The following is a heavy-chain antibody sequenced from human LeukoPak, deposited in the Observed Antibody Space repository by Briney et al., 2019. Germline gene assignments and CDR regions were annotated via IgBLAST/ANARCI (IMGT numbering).Heavy chain of an antibody. CDR2: INPNSGGT. D-gene: IGHD3-3*01. J-gene: IGHJ4*02. CDR3: ARRGDFWSGYYGY. CDR1: GYTVTGYY. Sequence: GASVKVSCKASGYTVTGYYMHWVRQAPGQGLGWMGWINPNSGGTNYAQKLQGRVTMTRDTSISTAYMELSRLRSDDTAVYYCARRGDFWSGYYGYWGQGTLVTVSS. V-gene: IGHV1-2*02.